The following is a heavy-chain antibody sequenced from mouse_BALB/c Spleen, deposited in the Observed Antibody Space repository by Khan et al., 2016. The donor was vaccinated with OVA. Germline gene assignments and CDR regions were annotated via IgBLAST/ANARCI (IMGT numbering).Heavy chain of an antibody. CDR1: GYTFTNYG. CDR3: ARGELGGDAIDY. J-gene: IGHJ4*01. CDR2: INTYTGEP. V-gene: IGHV9-3-1*01. D-gene: IGHD4-1*01. Sequence: QIQLVQSGPELKKPGETVKISCKASGYTFTNYGMNWVKQAPGKGLKWMGWINTYTGEPTYADDFKGRFAFSLETSASTAYLQINNLKNEDTVTFFCARGELGGDAIDYRGQGTAVTVSS.